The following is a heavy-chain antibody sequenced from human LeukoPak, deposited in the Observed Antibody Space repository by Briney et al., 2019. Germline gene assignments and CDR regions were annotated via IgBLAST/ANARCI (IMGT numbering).Heavy chain of an antibody. J-gene: IGHJ6*04. CDR3: AELGITMIGGV. CDR2: IQYDGSNE. V-gene: IGHV3-30*02. D-gene: IGHD3-10*02. Sequence: GGSLRLSCAASGFSFSSYGMHWVRQAPGKGLEWVAYIQYDGSNEQYADSVKGRFSISRDSSKNILNLQMNSLRAEDTAVYYCAELGITMIGGVWGKGTTVTISS. CDR1: GFSFSSYG.